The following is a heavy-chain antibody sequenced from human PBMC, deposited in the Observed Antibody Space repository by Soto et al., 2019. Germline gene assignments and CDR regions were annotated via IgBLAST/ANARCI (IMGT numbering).Heavy chain of an antibody. J-gene: IGHJ6*02. V-gene: IGHV1-8*01. D-gene: IGHD3-3*01. Sequence: GASVKVSCKASGYTFTSYDINWVRQATGQGVEGMGWMNPNSGNKGYAQKFQGRVTMTRNTSISTAYMELSSLRSEDTAVYYCARWGGSMYYYYYGMDVWGQGTTVTVSS. CDR3: ARWGGSMYYYYYGMDV. CDR1: GYTFTSYD. CDR2: MNPNSGNK.